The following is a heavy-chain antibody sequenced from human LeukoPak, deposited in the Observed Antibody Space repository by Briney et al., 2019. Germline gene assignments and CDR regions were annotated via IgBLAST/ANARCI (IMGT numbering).Heavy chain of an antibody. CDR2: ISSTSRTI. CDR1: GFTLSTYS. J-gene: IGHJ4*02. CDR3: ARVSYTYGYYGY. D-gene: IGHD5-18*01. V-gene: IGHV3-48*01. Sequence: GGSLRLSCAASGFTLSTYSMNWVRQAPGKGLEWVSYISSTSRTIYYADSVKGRFTISRDNAKNSLYLQMNSLRADDTAVYYCARVSYTYGYYGYWGQGILVTVSS.